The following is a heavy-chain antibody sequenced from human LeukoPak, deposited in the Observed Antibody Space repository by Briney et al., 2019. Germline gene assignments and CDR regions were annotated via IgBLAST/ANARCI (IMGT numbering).Heavy chain of an antibody. CDR3: ARDSHTYYYGSGSYVAFDI. J-gene: IGHJ3*02. CDR1: GFTFDDYG. D-gene: IGHD3-10*01. Sequence: PGGSLRLSCAASGFTFDDYGMSWVRQAPGKGLEWVSGINWNGGSTGYADPVKGRFTISRDNAKNSLYLQMNSLRAEDTALYYRARDSHTYYYGSGSYVAFDIWGQGTMVTVSS. CDR2: INWNGGST. V-gene: IGHV3-20*04.